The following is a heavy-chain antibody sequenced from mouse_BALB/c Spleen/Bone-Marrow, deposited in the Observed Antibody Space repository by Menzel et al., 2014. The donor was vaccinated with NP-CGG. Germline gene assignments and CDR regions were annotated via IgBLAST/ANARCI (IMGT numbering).Heavy chain of an antibody. J-gene: IGHJ1*01. CDR1: GFTFTDYY. CDR2: IRNKAKGYTT. V-gene: IGHV7-3*02. Sequence: EVNVVDSGGGSVQPGGSLRLSCATSGFTFTDYYMSWVRQPPGKALEWLGFIRNKAKGYTTDYSASVKGRFTISRDNSQRILYLQMNTLRAEDSATYYCARDENVGIYWYFDVWGAGTTVIVSS. CDR3: ARDENVGIYWYFDV.